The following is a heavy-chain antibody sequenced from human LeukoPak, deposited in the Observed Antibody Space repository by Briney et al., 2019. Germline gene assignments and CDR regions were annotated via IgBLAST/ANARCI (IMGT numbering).Heavy chain of an antibody. CDR1: GFTFSSYW. D-gene: IGHD2-2*01. Sequence: PGGSLRLSCAASGFTFSSYWMHWVRQAPGKGLMWVSTITSSGNYIYYADSVKGRFTISRDNAKNSLYLQMNSLSAEDTAVYYCARDLNKGVPVPHWGQGTLVTVSS. CDR3: ARDLNKGVPVPH. CDR2: ITSSGNYI. V-gene: IGHV3-21*01. J-gene: IGHJ4*02.